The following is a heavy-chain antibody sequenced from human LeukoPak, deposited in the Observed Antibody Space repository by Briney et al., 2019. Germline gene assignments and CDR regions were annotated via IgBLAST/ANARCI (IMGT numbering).Heavy chain of an antibody. V-gene: IGHV4-30-4*01. J-gene: IGHJ5*02. CDR3: ARDKLQYSSGGWNWFDP. CDR2: IYYSGST. D-gene: IGHD6-25*01. Sequence: PSQTLSLTCTVSGGSISSGDYYWSWIRQPPGKGLEWIGYIYYSGSTYYNPSLKSRVTISVDTSKNQFSLKLSSVTAADTAVYYCARDKLQYSSGGWNWFDPWGQGTLVTVSS. CDR1: GGSISSGDYY.